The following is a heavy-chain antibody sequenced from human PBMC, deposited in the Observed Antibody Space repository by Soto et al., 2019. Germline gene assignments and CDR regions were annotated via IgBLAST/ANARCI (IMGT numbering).Heavy chain of an antibody. J-gene: IGHJ4*02. V-gene: IGHV4-39*01. CDR2: IYYTGST. CDR3: ARHPGYAVPTVYATHYFNY. Sequence: QLQLQESGPGLVKPSETLSLTCTVSGDSISSDNYYCGWIRQPPGKGLEWIGSIYYTGSTYYNPSLKSRVTMTVDTSKSHFSLKLSSVTAADTAVYYCARHPGYAVPTVYATHYFNYWGQGILVTVST. CDR1: GDSISSDNYY. D-gene: IGHD2-8*01.